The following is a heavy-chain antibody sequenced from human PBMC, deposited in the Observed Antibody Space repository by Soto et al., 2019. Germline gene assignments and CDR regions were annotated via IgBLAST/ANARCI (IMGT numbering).Heavy chain of an antibody. CDR3: AKEKGGSGSLHFDY. CDR2: ISYDGSNK. CDR1: GFTFSSYG. J-gene: IGHJ4*02. V-gene: IGHV3-30*18. D-gene: IGHD1-26*01. Sequence: QVQLVESGGGVVQPGRSLRLSCAASGFTFSSYGMHWVRQAPGKGLEWVAVISYDGSNKYYADSVKGRFTISRDNSKNTLYLQMNSLRAEDTAVYYCAKEKGGSGSLHFDYGGQGTLVTVSS.